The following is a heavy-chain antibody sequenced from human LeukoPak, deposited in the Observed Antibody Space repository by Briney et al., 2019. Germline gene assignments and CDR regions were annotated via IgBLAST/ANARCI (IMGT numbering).Heavy chain of an antibody. D-gene: IGHD5-12*01. J-gene: IGHJ4*02. Sequence: GASVKVSCKASGGTFSSYAINWVRQAPGQGLEWMGRIIPILDIAKYAQKFQNRVTITADKSTSTAYMELSSLRSEDTAMYYCARGYNGYDNYFDYWGQGTLVTVSS. V-gene: IGHV1-69*04. CDR2: IIPILDIA. CDR3: ARGYNGYDNYFDY. CDR1: GGTFSSYA.